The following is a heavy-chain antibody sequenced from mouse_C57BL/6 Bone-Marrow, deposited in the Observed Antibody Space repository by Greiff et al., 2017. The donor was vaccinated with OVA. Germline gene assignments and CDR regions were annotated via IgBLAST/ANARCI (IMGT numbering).Heavy chain of an antibody. Sequence: EVNVVESEGGLVQPGRSMKLSCTASGFTFSDYYMAWVRQVPEKGLEWVANINYDGSSTYYLDSLKSRFIISRDNAKNILYLQMSSLKSEDTATYYCARSAVPYYFDYWGQGTTLTVSS. CDR3: ARSAVPYYFDY. CDR2: INYDGSST. CDR1: GFTFSDYY. V-gene: IGHV5-16*01. J-gene: IGHJ2*01.